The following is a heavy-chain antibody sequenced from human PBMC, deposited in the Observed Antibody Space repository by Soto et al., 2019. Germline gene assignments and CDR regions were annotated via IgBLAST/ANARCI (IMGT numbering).Heavy chain of an antibody. J-gene: IGHJ6*02. D-gene: IGHD2-2*02. CDR1: GFTSSTYS. CDR3: AREYTAWPLAYGLDV. Sequence: VGSLRLSCVVSGFTSSTYSINWVRQAPGKGLEWVSSISSRSDIYYADSVKSRFTISRDNAKNSVSLQMNSLRAEDTAVYYCAREYTAWPLAYGLDVWGQGTTVTVSS. V-gene: IGHV3-21*01. CDR2: ISSRSDI.